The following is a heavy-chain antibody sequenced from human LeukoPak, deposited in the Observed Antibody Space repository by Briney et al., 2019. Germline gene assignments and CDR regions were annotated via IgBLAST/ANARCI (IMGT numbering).Heavy chain of an antibody. V-gene: IGHV1-2*02. CDR1: GYTFTGYY. CDR3: ARSGGHQAIAVAGKGWFDP. Sequence: ASVKVSCKASGYTFTGYYIHWVRQAPGQGLEWMGWINPNSGGTNYAQKFQGRVTMTRDTSISTAYMELSRLRSDDTAVYYCARSGGHQAIAVAGKGWFDPWGQGTLVTVSS. CDR2: INPNSGGT. J-gene: IGHJ5*02. D-gene: IGHD6-19*01.